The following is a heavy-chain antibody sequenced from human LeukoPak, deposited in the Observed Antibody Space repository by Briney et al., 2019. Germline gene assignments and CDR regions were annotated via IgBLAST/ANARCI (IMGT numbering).Heavy chain of an antibody. CDR3: ARXXXXXAATPYXYXYMXV. D-gene: IGHD2-2*02. Sequence: SETLSLTCTVSGGSISSYYWSWIRQPPGKGLEWIGYIYYSGSTNYNPSLKNRVTILVDTSKNQFSLKLSSVTAADTAVYYYARXXXXXAATPYXYXYMXVWGKGTTVTVSS. J-gene: IGHJ6*03. V-gene: IGHV4-59*01. CDR2: IYYSGST. CDR1: GGSISSYY.